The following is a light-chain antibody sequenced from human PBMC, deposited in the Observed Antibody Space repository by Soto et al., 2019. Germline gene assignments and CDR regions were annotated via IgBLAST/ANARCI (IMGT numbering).Light chain of an antibody. CDR3: QQRSEWPRT. CDR1: QSVSSSY. Sequence: EIVLTQSPGTLSLSPGERATLSCRASQSVSSSYLAWYQQKPGQAPRLLIYGASTRATGFPARFSGSGSGTDFTLTIGSLEPEDFAVYYCQQRSEWPRTFGQGTKVDIK. J-gene: IGKJ1*01. V-gene: IGKV3D-20*02. CDR2: GAS.